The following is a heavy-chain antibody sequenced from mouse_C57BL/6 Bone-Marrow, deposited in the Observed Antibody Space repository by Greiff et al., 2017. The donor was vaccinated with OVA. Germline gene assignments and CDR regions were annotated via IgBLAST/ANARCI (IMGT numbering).Heavy chain of an antibody. CDR1: GYTFTSYW. V-gene: IGHV1-72*01. J-gene: IGHJ2*01. CDR2: IDPNSGGT. Sequence: VQLQQPGAELVKPGASVKLSCKASGYTFTSYWMHWVKQRPGRGLEWIGRIDPNSGGTKYNEKFKSKATLTVDKPSSTAYMQLSSLTSEDSAVYYCARRVTTVEREVYFDYWGQGTTLTVSS. CDR3: ARRVTTVEREVYFDY. D-gene: IGHD1-1*01.